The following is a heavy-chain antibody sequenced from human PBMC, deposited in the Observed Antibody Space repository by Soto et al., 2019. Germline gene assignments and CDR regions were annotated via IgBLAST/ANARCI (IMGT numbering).Heavy chain of an antibody. CDR2: INHSRST. Sequence: QVQLQQWGAGLLKPSETLSLTCAVYGGSFSGYYWSWIRQPPGKGLEWIGEINHSRSTNYNSSLTSRVTISVDRSNNQFSLSLSSVTAADPAVYYCARRTIGIAAAFDYWGQGTLVIVSS. V-gene: IGHV4-34*01. J-gene: IGHJ4*02. D-gene: IGHD6-13*01. CDR3: ARRTIGIAAAFDY. CDR1: GGSFSGYY.